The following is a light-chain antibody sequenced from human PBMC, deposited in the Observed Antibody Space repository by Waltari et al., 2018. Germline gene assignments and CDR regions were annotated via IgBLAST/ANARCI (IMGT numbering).Light chain of an antibody. CDR3: QEYGNPLLT. J-gene: IGKJ4*01. Sequence: IVLTQSPATLSLSPGERATLSCRASPGVSNSYLAWYQQKPGQAPRLLIYGASSRATGIPDRFSGSGSETDFTLTISRLEPEDSAVYYCQEYGNPLLTFGGGTKVEI. CDR2: GAS. V-gene: IGKV3-20*01. CDR1: PGVSNSY.